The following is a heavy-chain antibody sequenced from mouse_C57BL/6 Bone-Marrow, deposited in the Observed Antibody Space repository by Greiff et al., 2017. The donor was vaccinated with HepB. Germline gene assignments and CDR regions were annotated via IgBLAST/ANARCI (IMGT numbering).Heavy chain of an antibody. V-gene: IGHV1-54*01. CDR3: ARGLRGYFDY. D-gene: IGHD3-1*01. J-gene: IGHJ2*01. Sequence: VQLQQSGAELVRPGTSVKVSCKASGYAFTNYLIEWVKQRAGQGLELIGVINPGSGGTNYNEKFQGKATLTADKSSSTAYMQLSSLTSEDSAVYFCARGLRGYFDYWGQGTTLTVSS. CDR1: GYAFTNYL. CDR2: INPGSGGT.